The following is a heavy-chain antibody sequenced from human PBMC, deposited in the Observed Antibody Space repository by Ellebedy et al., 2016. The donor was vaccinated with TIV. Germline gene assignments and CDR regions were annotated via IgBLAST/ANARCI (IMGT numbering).Heavy chain of an antibody. CDR2: IYYSGST. CDR1: SASFNSYY. CDR3: ARDSRDYGMDV. J-gene: IGHJ6*02. V-gene: IGHV4-59*01. Sequence: MPSETLSLTCTVSSASFNSYYWSWIRQPPGKGLEYIGYIYYSGSTDYNPSLKSRVTISMDTSKNQFSLKLSSVTAADTAVYYCARDSRDYGMDVWGQGTTVTVSS.